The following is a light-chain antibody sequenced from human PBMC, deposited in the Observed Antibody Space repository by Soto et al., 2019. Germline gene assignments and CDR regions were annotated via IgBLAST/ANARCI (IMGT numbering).Light chain of an antibody. CDR2: DAS. CDR1: QSVNSNY. Sequence: EIVLTQSPATLSLSPGERATLSCGASQSVNSNYLAGYQQRPGLAPRLLIYDASRRATGIPDRFSGSGSGTDFTLTISRLEPEDFAVYYCQQYGSSPRTFGQGTKVDIK. J-gene: IGKJ1*01. CDR3: QQYGSSPRT. V-gene: IGKV3D-20*01.